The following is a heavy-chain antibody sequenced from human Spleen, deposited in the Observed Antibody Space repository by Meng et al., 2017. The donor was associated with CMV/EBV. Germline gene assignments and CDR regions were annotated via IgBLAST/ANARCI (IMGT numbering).Heavy chain of an antibody. J-gene: IGHJ6*02. CDR3: ATYRLPASLYGMDV. CDR1: GGSISSSSYY. Sequence: SETLSLTCTVSGGSISSSSYYWGWIRQPPGKGLEWIGSIYYSGSTYYNPSLKSRVTISVDTSKNQFSLKLSSVTAADMAVYYCATYRLPASLYGMDVWGQGTTVTVSS. D-gene: IGHD1-14*01. CDR2: IYYSGST. V-gene: IGHV4-39*07.